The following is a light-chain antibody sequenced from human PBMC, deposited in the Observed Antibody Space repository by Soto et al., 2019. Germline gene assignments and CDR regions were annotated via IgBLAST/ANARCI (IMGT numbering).Light chain of an antibody. J-gene: IGKJ3*01. CDR1: PTISKY. V-gene: IGKV1-39*01. CDR3: LQSYNVPFT. CDR2: GAS. Sequence: DIKMTQSPASLAASLGDRITISCRASPTISKYLNWYHQKPEEAPNILIYGASTLQSGVPSSVSGSGSGTEFTLSISSLQPEDFGTDYGLQSYNVPFTFGPGTKV.